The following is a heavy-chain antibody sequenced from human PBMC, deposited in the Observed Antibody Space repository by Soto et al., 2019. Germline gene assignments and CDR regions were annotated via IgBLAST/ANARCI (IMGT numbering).Heavy chain of an antibody. D-gene: IGHD3-22*01. J-gene: IGHJ3*02. CDR1: GFTFSSYA. CDR3: AKIVPTLYDSSGNDAFDI. V-gene: IGHV3-30-3*02. CDR2: ISYDGSNK. Sequence: PGGSLRLSCAASGFTFSSYAMHWVRQAPGKGLEWVAVISYDGSNKYYADSVKGRFTISRDNSKNTLYLQMNSLRAEDTAVYYCAKIVPTLYDSSGNDAFDIWGQGTMVTVSS.